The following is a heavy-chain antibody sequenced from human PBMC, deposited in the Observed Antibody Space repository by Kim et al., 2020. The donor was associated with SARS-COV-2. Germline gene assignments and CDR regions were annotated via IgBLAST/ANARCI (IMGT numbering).Heavy chain of an antibody. V-gene: IGHV3-23*01. Sequence: ADSVKGRFTISRENSNNTLYLQMNSLGAEDTAVYYCANGGGYDSSGPLAYWGQGTLVTVSS. J-gene: IGHJ4*02. D-gene: IGHD3-22*01. CDR3: ANGGGYDSSGPLAY.